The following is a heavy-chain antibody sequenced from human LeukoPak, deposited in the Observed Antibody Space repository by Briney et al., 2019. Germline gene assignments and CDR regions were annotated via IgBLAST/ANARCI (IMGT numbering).Heavy chain of an antibody. Sequence: SETLSLTCTVSGGSISSYYWSWIRQPPGKGLEWIGYIYYSGSTNYNPSLTSRVTISVDTSKNQFSLKLSSVTAADTAVYYCARMPRWDGYDLDYWGQGTLVTVSS. CDR2: IYYSGST. CDR3: ARMPRWDGYDLDY. D-gene: IGHD5-12*01. V-gene: IGHV4-59*01. J-gene: IGHJ4*02. CDR1: GGSISSYY.